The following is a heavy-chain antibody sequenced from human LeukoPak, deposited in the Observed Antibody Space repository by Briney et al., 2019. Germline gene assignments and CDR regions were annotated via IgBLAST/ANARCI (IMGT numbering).Heavy chain of an antibody. CDR2: IKQDGSEK. D-gene: IGHD2-2*02. V-gene: IGHV3-7*01. J-gene: IGHJ3*02. CDR3: AGHYTSTWYERETDAFDI. CDR1: GFSFRSYW. Sequence: SGGSLRLSCAASGFSFRSYWMSWVRQAPGKGLEWVANIKQDGSEKDYVDSVKGRFTISRDNAKNSLHLQMNSLRAEDTAVYYCAGHYTSTWYERETDAFDIWGQGTMVTVSS.